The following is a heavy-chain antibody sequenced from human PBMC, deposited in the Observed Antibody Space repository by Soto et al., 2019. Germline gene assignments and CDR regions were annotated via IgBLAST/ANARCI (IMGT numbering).Heavy chain of an antibody. CDR1: GGTFSSYT. J-gene: IGHJ4*02. Sequence: QVQLVQSGAEVKKPGSSVKVSCKASGGTFSSYTISWMRQAPGQGLEWMGRIIPILGIANYAQKLQGRVTITADKSTSTAYMELSSLRSEDTAVYYCARDRYYDYWGQGTLVTVSS. CDR3: ARDRYYDY. D-gene: IGHD3-10*01. CDR2: IIPILGIA. V-gene: IGHV1-69*08.